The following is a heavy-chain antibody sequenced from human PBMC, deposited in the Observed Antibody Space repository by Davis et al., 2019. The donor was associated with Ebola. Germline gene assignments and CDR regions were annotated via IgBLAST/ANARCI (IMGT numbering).Heavy chain of an antibody. D-gene: IGHD5-24*01. J-gene: IGHJ4*02. V-gene: IGHV3-7*01. Sequence: GESLKISCAASGFTFSSYWMSWVRQAPGKGLEWVANIKQDGSEKYYVDSVKGRFTISRDNAKNSLSLQMNSLRAEDTAVYYCAAEVATIDWGQGTLVTVSS. CDR3: AAEVATID. CDR2: IKQDGSEK. CDR1: GFTFSSYW.